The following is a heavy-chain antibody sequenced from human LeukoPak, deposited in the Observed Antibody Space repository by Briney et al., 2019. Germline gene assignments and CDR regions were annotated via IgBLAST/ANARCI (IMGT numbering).Heavy chain of an antibody. J-gene: IGHJ4*02. D-gene: IGHD5-12*01. CDR3: ARGNLYIVATIEDY. CDR2: ISSEGSMK. V-gene: IGHV3-30-3*01. CDR1: GFNFSTYA. Sequence: HPGGSLRLSCAASGFNFSTYAMHWVRQAPGKGLEWVAVISSEGSMKDYADSAKGRFTVSRDNSKNTLYLQLSSLRDEDTSLYYCARGNLYIVATIEDYWGQGTLVTVSS.